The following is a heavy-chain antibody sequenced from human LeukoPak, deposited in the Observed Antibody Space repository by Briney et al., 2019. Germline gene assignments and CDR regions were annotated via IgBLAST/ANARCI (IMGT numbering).Heavy chain of an antibody. CDR3: AKDPDSLITMVRGVILTYFDY. D-gene: IGHD3-10*01. CDR1: GFTFSTYG. Sequence: PGGTLRLSCAASGFTFSTYGMTWVRQAPGKGLEWVSAISGSGGSTYYADSVKGRFTISRDNSKNTLYLQMNSLRAEDTAVYYCAKDPDSLITMVRGVILTYFDYWGQGTLVTVSS. J-gene: IGHJ4*02. V-gene: IGHV3-23*01. CDR2: ISGSGGST.